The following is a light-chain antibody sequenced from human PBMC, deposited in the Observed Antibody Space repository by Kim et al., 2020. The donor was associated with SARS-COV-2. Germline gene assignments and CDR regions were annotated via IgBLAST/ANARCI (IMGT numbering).Light chain of an antibody. V-gene: IGKV1-33*01. CDR1: QDIRDY. J-gene: IGKJ5*01. Sequence: DIQMTQSPSSLSASVGDRVTITCQASQDIRDYLNWYQQKPGKAPKLLIYDASSVERGVPSRFSGSGSGTDFTFTISSLQPEDIATYYCQQYDNLHPSTVGQGTRLEIK. CDR3: QQYDNLHPST. CDR2: DAS.